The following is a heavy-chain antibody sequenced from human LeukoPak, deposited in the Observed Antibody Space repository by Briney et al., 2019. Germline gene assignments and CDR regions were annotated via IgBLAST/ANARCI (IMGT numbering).Heavy chain of an antibody. CDR3: AKVDTSSSWYLGHAFDI. Sequence: GGSLRLSCAASGFTFSSYAMSWVRQAPGKGLEWVSFIGRSGTTIYYADSMKGRFTVSRDNAKNTLHLQMNSLRAEDTAVYYCAKVDTSSSWYLGHAFDIWGQGTMVTVSS. V-gene: IGHV3-48*04. J-gene: IGHJ3*02. CDR2: IGRSGTTI. CDR1: GFTFSSYA. D-gene: IGHD6-13*01.